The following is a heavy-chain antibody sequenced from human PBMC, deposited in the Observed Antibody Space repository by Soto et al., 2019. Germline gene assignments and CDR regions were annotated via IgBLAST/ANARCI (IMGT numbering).Heavy chain of an antibody. D-gene: IGHD5-18*01. CDR1: GYSFTSYW. J-gene: IGHJ6*02. CDR3: ARRRGGDTAIRYGMDV. CDR2: IYPGDSDT. V-gene: IGHV5-51*01. Sequence: PGAALNISCKGSGYSFTSYWIGWVRQVPGKGLEWMGIIYPGDSDTRYSPSFQGQVTISADKSISTAYLQWSSLKASDTAMYYCARRRGGDTAIRYGMDVWGQGTTVTVSS.